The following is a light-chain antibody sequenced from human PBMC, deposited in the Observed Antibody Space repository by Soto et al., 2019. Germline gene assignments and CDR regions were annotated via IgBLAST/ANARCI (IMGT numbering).Light chain of an antibody. Sequence: IQMTQSPSTLSASVGDRVTITCRASQGISSYLNWYQQKPGKAPNLLIFATSTLQSGVPSRFSGSGSGTDFTLTISSLQPEDFATYYCQQRETFGPGTKVDIK. CDR1: QGISSY. J-gene: IGKJ3*01. CDR2: ATS. V-gene: IGKV1-39*01. CDR3: QQRET.